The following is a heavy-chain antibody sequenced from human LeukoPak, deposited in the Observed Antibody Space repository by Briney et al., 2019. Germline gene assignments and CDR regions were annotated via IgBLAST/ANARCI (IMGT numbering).Heavy chain of an antibody. Sequence: SETLSLTCAVYGGSFSGYYWSWIRQPPGKGLEWIGEINHSGSTNYNPSLKSRVTISVDTSKNQFSLKLSSVTAADTAVYYCARVRSSTSLRGYYYYGMDVWGQGTTVTVSS. CDR2: INHSGST. CDR1: GGSFSGYY. CDR3: ARVRSSTSLRGYYYYGMDV. D-gene: IGHD2-2*01. V-gene: IGHV4-34*01. J-gene: IGHJ6*02.